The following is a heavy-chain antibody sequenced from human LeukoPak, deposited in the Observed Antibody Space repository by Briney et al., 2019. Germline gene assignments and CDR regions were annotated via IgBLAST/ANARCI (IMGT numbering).Heavy chain of an antibody. J-gene: IGHJ4*02. CDR2: LSYDGKNK. CDR1: GFTFSSYG. CDR3: AKDIGYSPYYFDY. V-gene: IGHV3-30*18. Sequence: GRSLRLSCAASGFTFSSYGMHWVRQAPGKGLEWLAVLSYDGKNKYYADSVKGRFTVSRDNPKNTLYLQMNSLRAEDTAVYYCAKDIGYSPYYFDYWGQGTLVTVSS. D-gene: IGHD5-18*01.